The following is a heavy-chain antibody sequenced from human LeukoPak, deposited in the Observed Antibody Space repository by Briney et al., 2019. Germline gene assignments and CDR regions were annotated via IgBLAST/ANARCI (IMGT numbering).Heavy chain of an antibody. CDR3: AREWGYYDSSGYYASGFDY. CDR1: GGSISSYY. CDR2: IYTSGST. V-gene: IGHV4-4*07. D-gene: IGHD3-22*01. Sequence: SETLSLTCTVSGGSISSYYWSWIRQPAGKGLEWIGRIYTSGSTNYNPSLKSRVTMSVDTSKNQFSLKLSSVTAADTAVYYCAREWGYYDSSGYYASGFDYWGQGTLVTVSS. J-gene: IGHJ4*02.